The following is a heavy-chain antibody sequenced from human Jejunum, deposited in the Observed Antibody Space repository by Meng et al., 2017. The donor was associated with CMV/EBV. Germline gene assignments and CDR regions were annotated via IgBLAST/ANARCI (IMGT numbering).Heavy chain of an antibody. Sequence: QVQLQESGPGLVKPSVTLSLTCTISGGSINSYYWNWIRQSPGKGLEWIAYMYDYGSPNYNPSLKTRVTISGHTSKNQFSLKLSSVTAADTAIYYCARGGGYYDFWGQGTLVTVSS. V-gene: IGHV4-59*01. D-gene: IGHD2/OR15-2a*01. CDR1: GGSINSYY. CDR3: ARGGGYYDF. J-gene: IGHJ4*02. CDR2: MYDYGSP.